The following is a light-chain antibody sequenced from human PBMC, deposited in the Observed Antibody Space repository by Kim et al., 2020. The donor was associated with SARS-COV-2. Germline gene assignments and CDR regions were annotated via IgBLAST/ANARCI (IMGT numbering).Light chain of an antibody. CDR2: DAS. J-gene: IGKJ5*01. V-gene: IGKV3-11*01. Sequence: SPGERATLSCRASQSVSSYLAWYQQKPGQAPRLLIYDASNRATGIPARFSGSGSGTDFTLTISSLEPEDFALYYCQQRSNWPLITFGQGTRLEIK. CDR1: QSVSSY. CDR3: QQRSNWPLIT.